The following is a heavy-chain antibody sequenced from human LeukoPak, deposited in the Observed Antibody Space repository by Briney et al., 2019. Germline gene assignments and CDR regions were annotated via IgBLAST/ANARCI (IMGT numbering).Heavy chain of an antibody. Sequence: GASVKVSCKASGGTFSSYAISWVRQAPGQGLEWMGGIIPIFGTANYAQKFQGRVTITADESTSTAYMELSSLRSEDTAMYYCARAFYGDYGDDYWGQGTLVTVSS. CDR2: IIPIFGTA. J-gene: IGHJ4*02. CDR3: ARAFYGDYGDDY. D-gene: IGHD4-17*01. CDR1: GGTFSSYA. V-gene: IGHV1-69*13.